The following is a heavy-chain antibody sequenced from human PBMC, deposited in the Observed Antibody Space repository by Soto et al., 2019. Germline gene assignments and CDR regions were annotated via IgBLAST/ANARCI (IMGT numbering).Heavy chain of an antibody. V-gene: IGHV4-31*01. Sequence: QVQLQESGPGLVKPSQTLSLTCTVLGGSMNSGGSCWSWIRQHPGEGLERIGCISYGGTTSYNPSPKSPVIISVDTSKNQFSLKLTSVTAADTAVYYCSRGILVWGQGTLITVSS. CDR1: GGSMNSGGSC. D-gene: IGHD2-15*01. CDR2: ISYGGTT. J-gene: IGHJ4*02. CDR3: SRGILV.